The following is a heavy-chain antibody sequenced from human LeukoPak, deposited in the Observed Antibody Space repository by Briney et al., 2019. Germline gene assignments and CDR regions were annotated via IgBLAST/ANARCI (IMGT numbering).Heavy chain of an antibody. Sequence: PSETLSLTCTVSGGSISSGSYYWRWIRQPAGTGLEWIGRIYTSGSTNYNPSLKSRVTISVDTSKNQFSLKLSSVTAADTAVYYCARAPKPLIVVVPAAKKNYYYYYMDVWGKGTTVTVSS. CDR3: ARAPKPLIVVVPAAKKNYYYYYMDV. D-gene: IGHD2-2*01. CDR2: IYTSGST. CDR1: GGSISSGSYY. V-gene: IGHV4-61*02. J-gene: IGHJ6*03.